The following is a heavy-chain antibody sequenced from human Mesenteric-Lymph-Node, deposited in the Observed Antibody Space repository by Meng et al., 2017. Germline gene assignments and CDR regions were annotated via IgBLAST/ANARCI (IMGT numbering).Heavy chain of an antibody. CDR3: ARHPSWGTGSIHF. CDR2: IHSSGST. V-gene: IGHV4-59*08. CDR1: GGSISSYY. Sequence: VPLQESGPGLVKPSETLSLSCSVSGGSISSYYWSWIRQPPGKGLEWIAYIHSSGSTNYNPSLKSRVTMSVDTSKNQFSLNMRSVTAADTAVYYCARHPSWGTGSIHFWGQGTLVTVSS. D-gene: IGHD1-1*01. J-gene: IGHJ4*02.